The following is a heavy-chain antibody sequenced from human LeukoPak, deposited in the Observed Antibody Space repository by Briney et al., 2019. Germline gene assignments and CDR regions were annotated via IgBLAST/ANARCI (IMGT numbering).Heavy chain of an antibody. Sequence: TSSETLSLTCAVSGGSISSSNWWSWVRQPPGQGLEWIGEIYHSGSTNYNPSLKSRVTISVDKSKNQFSLKLSSVTAADTAVYYCARKNPQFNIDYWGQGTLVTVSS. CDR1: GGSISSSNW. CDR3: ARKNPQFNIDY. J-gene: IGHJ4*02. V-gene: IGHV4-4*02. D-gene: IGHD2/OR15-2a*01. CDR2: IYHSGST.